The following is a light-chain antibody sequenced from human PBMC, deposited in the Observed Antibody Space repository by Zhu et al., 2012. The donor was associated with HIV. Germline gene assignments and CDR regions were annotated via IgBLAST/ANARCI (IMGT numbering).Light chain of an antibody. CDR2: GAS. J-gene: IGKJ1*01. CDR1: QSVSSH. CDR3: QQRSNWPRT. V-gene: IGKV3-11*01. Sequence: EVVLTQFPATLSLSPGERATLSCRASQSVSSHLAWYQQKAGQAPRLLIYGASTRATGIPARFTASGSGTDFSLAISSLDPEDFAVYYCQQRSNWPRTFDQGTKV.